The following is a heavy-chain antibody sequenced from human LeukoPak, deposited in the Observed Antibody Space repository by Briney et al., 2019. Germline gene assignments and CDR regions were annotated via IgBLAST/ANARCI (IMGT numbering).Heavy chain of an antibody. CDR3: AAHRGSYYSTSFDY. J-gene: IGHJ4*02. CDR2: ISGSGGST. V-gene: IGHV3-23*01. D-gene: IGHD1-26*01. CDR1: GFTFSSYA. Sequence: QSGGSLRLSCAASGFTFSSYAMSWVRQAPGKGLEWVSAISGSGGSTYYADSVKGRFTISRDNSKNTLYLQVNSLRAEDTAVYYCAAHRGSYYSTSFDYWGQGTLVTVSS.